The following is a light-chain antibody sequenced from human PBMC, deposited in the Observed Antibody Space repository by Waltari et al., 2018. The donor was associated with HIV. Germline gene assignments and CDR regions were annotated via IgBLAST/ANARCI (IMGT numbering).Light chain of an antibody. CDR3: QQYSSVPPT. CDR1: QSVFYSSNNKNY. Sequence: DIVMPQSPDSLAVSLGERATINCKSSQSVFYSSNNKNYLAWYQQKPRQPPKLLIYWASTRESGVPDRFSGSGSGTDFTLTISSLQAEDVAVYFCQQYSSVPPTFGQGTKVEIK. J-gene: IGKJ1*01. CDR2: WAS. V-gene: IGKV4-1*01.